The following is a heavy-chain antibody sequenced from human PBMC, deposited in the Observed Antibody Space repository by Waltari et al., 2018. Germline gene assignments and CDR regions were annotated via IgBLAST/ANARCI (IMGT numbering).Heavy chain of an antibody. V-gene: IGHV4-38-2*01. CDR3: ARPALRSVLRYFDWLPHFDY. D-gene: IGHD3-9*01. Sequence: QVQLQESGPGLVKPSETLSLTCAVSGYSISSGYYWGWIRQPPGKGLEWIGSIYHSGSTYYNPSLKSRVTISVDTSKNQFSLKLSSVTAADTAVYYCARPALRSVLRYFDWLPHFDYWGQGTLVTVSS. CDR2: IYHSGST. CDR1: GYSISSGYY. J-gene: IGHJ4*02.